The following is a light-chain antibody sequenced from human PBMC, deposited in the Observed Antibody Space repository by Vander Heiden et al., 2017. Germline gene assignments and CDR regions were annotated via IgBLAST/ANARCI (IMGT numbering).Light chain of an antibody. J-gene: IGLJ2*01. CDR3: SSFAGRKNVV. CDR2: EVN. Sequence: QSALTQPPSASGSPGQSVTSSCTGTTGYVGAYQFVSWYQQHPAKAARLIIYEVNQRPSGVPDRLSGYKSCNTASLTASGLQDEDEADYYCSSFAGRKNVVFGGGTKLTVL. V-gene: IGLV2-8*01. CDR1: TGYVGAYQF.